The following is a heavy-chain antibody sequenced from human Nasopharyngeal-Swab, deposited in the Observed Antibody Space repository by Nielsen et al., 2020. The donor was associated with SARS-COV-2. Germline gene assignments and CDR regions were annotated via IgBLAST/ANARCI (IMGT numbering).Heavy chain of an antibody. CDR3: ARALWGSYYYGMDV. D-gene: IGHD7-27*01. V-gene: IGHV3-30*04. CDR2: ISYDGSNK. Sequence: GESLKIPCAASGFTFSSYAMHWVRQAPGKGLEWVAVISYDGSNKYYADSVKGRFTIPRDNSKNTLYLQMNSLRAEDTAVYYCARALWGSYYYGMDVWGQGTTVTVSS. J-gene: IGHJ6*02. CDR1: GFTFSSYA.